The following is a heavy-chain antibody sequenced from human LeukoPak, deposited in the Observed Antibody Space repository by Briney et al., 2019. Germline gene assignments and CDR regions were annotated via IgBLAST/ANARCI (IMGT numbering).Heavy chain of an antibody. CDR3: ARGDYGDYVVGAEYFQH. D-gene: IGHD4-17*01. CDR1: AFTVSSYA. J-gene: IGHJ1*01. CDR2: ISYDGRNK. Sequence: GRCLRPARAASAFTVSSYATHWVRQAPGKGLEWGAVISYDGRNKYYADSVKGRFPISRDNSKNKLYLQMNSLRDEDTAVYYCARGDYGDYVVGAEYFQHWGQGTLVTVYS. V-gene: IGHV3-30*04.